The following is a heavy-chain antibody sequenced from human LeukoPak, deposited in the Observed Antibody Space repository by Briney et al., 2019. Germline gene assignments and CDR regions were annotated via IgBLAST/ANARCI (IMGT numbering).Heavy chain of an antibody. CDR3: ARDQQQWLPGPVAFDI. CDR1: GSSISSYY. Sequence: PSETLSLTCTVSGSSISSYYWGWIRQPPGKGLEWIGSIYYSGSTYYNPSLKSRVTISVDTSKNQFSLKLSSVTAADTAVYYCARDQQQWLPGPVAFDIWGQGTMVTVSS. J-gene: IGHJ3*02. D-gene: IGHD6-19*01. V-gene: IGHV4-39*07. CDR2: IYYSGST.